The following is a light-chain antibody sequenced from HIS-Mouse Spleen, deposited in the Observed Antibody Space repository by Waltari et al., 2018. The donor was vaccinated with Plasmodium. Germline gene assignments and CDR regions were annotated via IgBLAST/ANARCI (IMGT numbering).Light chain of an antibody. CDR1: QGISSY. CDR2: AAS. CDR3: QQLNSYPLT. V-gene: IGKV1-9*01. J-gene: IGKJ4*01. Sequence: DIQLTQSPSFLSASVGDRVTITCRASQGISSYLAWYQQKPGKAPKLLIYAASTLQSGVPSSVSGSGSGTEFTLTISSLQPEDFATHYCQQLNSYPLTFGGGTKVEIK.